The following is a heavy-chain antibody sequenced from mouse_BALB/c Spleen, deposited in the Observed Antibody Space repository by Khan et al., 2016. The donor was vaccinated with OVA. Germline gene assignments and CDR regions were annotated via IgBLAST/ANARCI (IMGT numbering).Heavy chain of an antibody. CDR2: IWGDGST. V-gene: IGHV2-3*01. CDR1: GFSLSSYG. J-gene: IGHJ4*01. CDR3: AKFTPDYYSMDY. D-gene: IGHD1-1*01. Sequence: QMQLEESGPGLVAPSESLSITCTVSGFSLSSYGVNWVRQPPGKGLEWLGVIWGDGSTNYHSALISRLIISKDNSKSQVFLKLNSLQTDDTATYYCAKFTPDYYSMDYWGQGTSVTVSS.